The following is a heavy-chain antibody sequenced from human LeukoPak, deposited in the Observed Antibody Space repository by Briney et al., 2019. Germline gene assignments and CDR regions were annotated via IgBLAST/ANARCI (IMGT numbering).Heavy chain of an antibody. CDR2: ISYDGSNK. J-gene: IGHJ3*02. D-gene: IGHD1-1*01. Sequence: GRSLRLSCAASGFTFSSYGMHWVRQAPGKGLEWVAVISYDGSNKYYADSVKGRFTISRDNSKNTLYLQMNSLRAEDTAVYYCATGWKGCAFDIWGQGTMVTVSS. CDR1: GFTFSSYG. CDR3: ATGWKGCAFDI. V-gene: IGHV3-30*03.